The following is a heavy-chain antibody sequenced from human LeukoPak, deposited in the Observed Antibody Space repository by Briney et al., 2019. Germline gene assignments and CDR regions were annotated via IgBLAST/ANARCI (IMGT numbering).Heavy chain of an antibody. CDR1: GYTFTGYY. CDR3: ARDILGGYSYGDEYFQH. V-gene: IGHV1-2*02. D-gene: IGHD5-18*01. CDR2: INHNSGGT. Sequence: ASVKVSCKASGYTFTGYYMHWVRQAPGQGLEWMGWINHNSGGTNYAQKFQGRVTMTRDTSISTAYMELSRLRSDDTAVYYCARDILGGYSYGDEYFQHWGQGTLVTVSS. J-gene: IGHJ1*01.